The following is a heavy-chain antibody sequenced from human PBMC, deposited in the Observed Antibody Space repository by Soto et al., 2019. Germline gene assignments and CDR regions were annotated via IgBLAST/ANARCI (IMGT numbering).Heavy chain of an antibody. CDR3: ARDSRYEVGVTPSDGMDV. Sequence: SETLSLTCTVSGGSISSGGYYWSWIRQHPGKGLEWIGYIYYSGSTYYNPSLKSRVTISVDTSKNQFSLKLSSVTAADTAVYYCARDSRYEVGVTPSDGMDVWGQGTTVTVSS. CDR2: IYYSGST. V-gene: IGHV4-31*03. D-gene: IGHD2-15*01. J-gene: IGHJ6*02. CDR1: GGSISSGGYY.